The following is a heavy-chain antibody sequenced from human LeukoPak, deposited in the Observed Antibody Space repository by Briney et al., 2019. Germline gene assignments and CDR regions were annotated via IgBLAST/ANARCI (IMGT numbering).Heavy chain of an antibody. Sequence: GGSLRLSCAASGFTFSTFAMIWVRQPPGKGLEWVSSIFPSGGEIHYADSVRGRFTISRDNSKSTLSLQMNSLRAEDTAVYYCARTPATDFDYWGQGTLVTVSS. CDR2: IFPSGGEI. CDR3: ARTPATDFDY. J-gene: IGHJ4*02. V-gene: IGHV3-23*01. D-gene: IGHD1-14*01. CDR1: GFTFSTFA.